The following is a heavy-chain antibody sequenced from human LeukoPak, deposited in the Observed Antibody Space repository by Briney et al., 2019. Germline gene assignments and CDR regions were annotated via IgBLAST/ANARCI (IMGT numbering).Heavy chain of an antibody. D-gene: IGHD2-8*01. CDR2: ISYDGKNI. CDR3: ARDLIVPQKYYYGMDV. J-gene: IGHJ6*02. V-gene: IGHV3-30*03. CDR1: GFTFSTYG. Sequence: PGGSLRLSCAASGFTFSTYGMHWVRQAPGKGLEWVAVISYDGKNIFYADSVKGRVSISRDNSKNTLYLQMNSLRAEDTAVYYCARDLIVPQKYYYGMDVWGQGTTVTVSS.